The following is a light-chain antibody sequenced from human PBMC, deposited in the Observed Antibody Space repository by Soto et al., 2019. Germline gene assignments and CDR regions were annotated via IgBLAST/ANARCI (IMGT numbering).Light chain of an antibody. CDR2: DVS. CDR3: QHRNNWPLT. J-gene: IGKJ4*01. V-gene: IGKV3-11*01. CDR1: ESINTY. Sequence: EIVLTQSPATLSLSPGERATLSCRASESINTYLAWYQQKPGQAPRLLIYDVSNRATGIPARFSGSGSGTDFTLTISSLEPEDVAVYYCQHRNNWPLTFGGGTKVEIK.